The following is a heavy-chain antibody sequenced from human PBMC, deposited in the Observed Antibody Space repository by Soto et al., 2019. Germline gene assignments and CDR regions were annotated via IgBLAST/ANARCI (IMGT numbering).Heavy chain of an antibody. V-gene: IGHV3-43*01. CDR1: GFTFDDYT. J-gene: IGHJ5*02. D-gene: IGHD6-13*01. Sequence: GGSLRLSCAASGFTFDDYTMHWVRQAPGKGLEWVSLISWDGGSTYYADSVKGRFTISRDNSKNSLYLQMNSLRTEDTALYYCAKDKRPYSSSWTGWFDPWGQGTLVTVSS. CDR2: ISWDGGST. CDR3: AKDKRPYSSSWTGWFDP.